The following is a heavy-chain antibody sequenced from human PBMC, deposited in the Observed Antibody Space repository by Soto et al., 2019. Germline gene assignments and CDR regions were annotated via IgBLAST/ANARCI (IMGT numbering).Heavy chain of an antibody. Sequence: SETLSLTCAVSGGSISSSNWWSWVRQPPGKGLEWIGEIYHSGSTNYNPSLKSRVTISVDKSKNQFSLKLSSVTAADTAVYYCARGFPPPVQLEPEAFDIWGQGTMVTV. V-gene: IGHV4-4*02. D-gene: IGHD1-1*01. CDR3: ARGFPPPVQLEPEAFDI. CDR2: IYHSGST. J-gene: IGHJ3*02. CDR1: GGSISSSNW.